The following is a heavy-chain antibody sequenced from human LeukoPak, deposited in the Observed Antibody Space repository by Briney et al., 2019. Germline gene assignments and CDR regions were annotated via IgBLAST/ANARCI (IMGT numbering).Heavy chain of an antibody. CDR1: GGTFSSYA. CDR3: ARAGDFWSGYYPNWFDP. D-gene: IGHD3-3*01. Sequence: ASVKVSCKASGGTFSSYAISWVRQAPGQGLEWMGWISAYNGNTNYAQKLQGRVTMTTDTSTSTAYMELRSLRSDDTAVYYCARAGDFWSGYYPNWFDPWGQGTLVTVSS. J-gene: IGHJ5*02. V-gene: IGHV1-18*01. CDR2: ISAYNGNT.